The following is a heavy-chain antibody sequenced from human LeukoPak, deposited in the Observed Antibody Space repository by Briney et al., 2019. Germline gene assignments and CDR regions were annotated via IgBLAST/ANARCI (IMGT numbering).Heavy chain of an antibody. J-gene: IGHJ5*02. CDR2: FDPEDGET. Sequence: GASVKVSCKASGYTFTGYYMHWVRQAPGQGLEWMGGFDPEDGETIYAQKFQGRVTMTEDTSTDTAYMELSSLRSEDTAVYYCATYEKYYYNNWFDPWGQGTLVTVSS. CDR3: ATYEKYYYNNWFDP. D-gene: IGHD3-10*01. V-gene: IGHV1-24*01. CDR1: GYTFTGYY.